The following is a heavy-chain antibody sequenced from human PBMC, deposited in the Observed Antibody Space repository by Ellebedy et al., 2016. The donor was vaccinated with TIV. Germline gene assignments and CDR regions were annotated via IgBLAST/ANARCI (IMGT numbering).Heavy chain of an antibody. Sequence: PGGSLRLSCAASGFTFSNSWMAWVRHAPGKGLEWVAQIKPDGSDKYYVDSVEGRFTISKDNAKNSLYLQMNSLRAEDAAVYYCARDKENKRFDLWGQGTPVTVSS. V-gene: IGHV3-7*03. CDR1: GFTFSNSW. CDR2: IKPDGSDK. J-gene: IGHJ4*02. CDR3: ARDKENKRFDL.